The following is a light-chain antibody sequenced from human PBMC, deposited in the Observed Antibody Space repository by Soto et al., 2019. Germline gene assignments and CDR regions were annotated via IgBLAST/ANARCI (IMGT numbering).Light chain of an antibody. CDR2: DAS. CDR1: QTVSSF. Sequence: EIVLTQSPATLSLSPGERATLSCRASQTVSSFLAWYQQKPGLAPRLLIYDASNRAPGIPARFSGSGSGADFTLTISGLEPEDFAVYYCQQRTNWPPITFGQGTRLDIK. J-gene: IGKJ5*01. V-gene: IGKV3-11*01. CDR3: QQRTNWPPIT.